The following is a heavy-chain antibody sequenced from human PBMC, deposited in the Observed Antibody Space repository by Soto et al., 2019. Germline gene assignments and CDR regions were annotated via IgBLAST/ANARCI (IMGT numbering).Heavy chain of an antibody. D-gene: IGHD4-17*01. CDR1: GGTISSSNYY. Sequence: SETLSLACTVSGGTISSSNYYWGWIRQPPGKGLEWIGSIYYSGSTYYNPSLKSRVTISVDTSKNQFSLKLSSVTAADTAVYYCARRYGASFDYWGQGTLVTVS. J-gene: IGHJ4*02. CDR2: IYYSGST. CDR3: ARRYGASFDY. V-gene: IGHV4-39*01.